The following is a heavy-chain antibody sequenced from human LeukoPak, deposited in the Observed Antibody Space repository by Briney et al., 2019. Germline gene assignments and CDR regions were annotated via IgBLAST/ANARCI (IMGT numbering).Heavy chain of an antibody. Sequence: SETLSLTCTVSGGSISSYYWSWIRQPPGKGLEWIGHIYGSGSTNYDPSLKSRVTLSVDTSKNQFSLKLSSVTAADTAVYYCAREGTSGTHLNWFDPWGQGTLVTVSS. J-gene: IGHJ5*02. CDR3: AREGTSGTHLNWFDP. V-gene: IGHV4-59*01. D-gene: IGHD1-1*01. CDR1: GGSISSYY. CDR2: IYGSGST.